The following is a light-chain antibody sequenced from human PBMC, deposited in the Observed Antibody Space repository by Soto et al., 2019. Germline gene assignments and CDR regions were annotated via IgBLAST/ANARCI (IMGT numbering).Light chain of an antibody. J-gene: IGKJ4*01. V-gene: IGKV3-15*01. CDR2: GVS. Sequence: EIVMTQSPATLSVSPGERATLSCRASQSVTNSYLAWYQQKPGQAPRLLIYGVSTRATGIPARFSGSGSGAEFTRTISSLQSEEFAVYYCQQYSSWPLTFGGGTKVEIK. CDR3: QQYSSWPLT. CDR1: QSVTNSY.